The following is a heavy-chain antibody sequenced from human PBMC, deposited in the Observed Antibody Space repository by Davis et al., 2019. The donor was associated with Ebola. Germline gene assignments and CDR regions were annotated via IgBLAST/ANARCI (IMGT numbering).Heavy chain of an antibody. J-gene: IGHJ3*02. CDR3: ATGSITMIVVVGDI. D-gene: IGHD3-22*01. CDR1: GGSISSYY. V-gene: IGHV4-59*04. Sequence: SETLSLTCTVSGGSISSYYWSWIRQPPGKGLEWIGYIYYSGSTYYNPSLKSRVTISVDTSKNQFSLKLSSVTAADTAVYYCATGSITMIVVVGDIWGQGTMVTVSS. CDR2: IYYSGST.